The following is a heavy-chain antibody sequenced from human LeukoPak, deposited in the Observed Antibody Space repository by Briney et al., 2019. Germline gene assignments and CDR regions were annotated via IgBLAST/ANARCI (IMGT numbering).Heavy chain of an antibody. J-gene: IGHJ2*01. CDR1: GGSISSYY. Sequence: SGTLSLTCTVSGGSISSYYWSWIRQPPGKGLEWIGYIYYSGSTNYNPSLKSRVTISVDTSKNQFSLELSSVTAADTAVYYCARGASGYFDWLLTSNWYFDLWGRGTLVTVSS. CDR2: IYYSGST. V-gene: IGHV4-59*01. CDR3: ARGASGYFDWLLTSNWYFDL. D-gene: IGHD3-9*01.